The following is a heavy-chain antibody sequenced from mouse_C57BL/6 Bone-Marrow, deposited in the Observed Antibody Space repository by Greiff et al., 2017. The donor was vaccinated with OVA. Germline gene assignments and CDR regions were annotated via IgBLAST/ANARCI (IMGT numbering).Heavy chain of an antibody. CDR2: ISYDGSN. D-gene: IGHD1-1*01. CDR3: ARDPITTVVAGDY. V-gene: IGHV3-6*01. Sequence: DVQLQESGPGLVKPSQSLSLTCSVTGYSITSGYYWNWIRQFPGNKLEWMGYISYDGSNNYNPSLKNRISITRDTSKNQFFLKLNSVTTEDTATYYCARDPITTVVAGDYWGQGTTLTVSS. CDR1: GYSITSGYY. J-gene: IGHJ2*01.